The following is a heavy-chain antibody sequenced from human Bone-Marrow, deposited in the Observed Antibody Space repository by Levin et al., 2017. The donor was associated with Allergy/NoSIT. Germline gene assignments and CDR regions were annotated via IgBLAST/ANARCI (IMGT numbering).Heavy chain of an antibody. V-gene: IGHV1-18*01. J-gene: IGHJ6*02. CDR1: GYTFTNYV. Sequence: ASVKVSCTASGYTFTNYVITWVRQAPGQGLEWLGWISAYNGNTINAQKLQGRVTMTTDTSTSTAYMELRSLTSDDTAVYYCAGLGYYDSSGYYPDGMDVWGQGTTVTVTS. D-gene: IGHD3-22*01. CDR3: AGLGYYDSSGYYPDGMDV. CDR2: ISAYNGNT.